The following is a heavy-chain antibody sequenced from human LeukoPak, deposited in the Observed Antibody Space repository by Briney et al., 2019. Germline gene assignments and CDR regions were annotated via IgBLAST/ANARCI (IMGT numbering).Heavy chain of an antibody. D-gene: IGHD2/OR15-2a*01. CDR3: AKPSSIVIVPTPLKRSLDY. CDR1: GFTFRNYA. Sequence: GGSLRLSCTASGFTFRNYAMTWVRQAPGKGLEWVSTISGSGGTTYYADSVQDRLSISRDNSKNTLSLQMNSLRAEDTAVYYCAKPSSIVIVPTPLKRSLDYWGQGALVTVSS. CDR2: ISGSGGTT. V-gene: IGHV3-23*01. J-gene: IGHJ4*02.